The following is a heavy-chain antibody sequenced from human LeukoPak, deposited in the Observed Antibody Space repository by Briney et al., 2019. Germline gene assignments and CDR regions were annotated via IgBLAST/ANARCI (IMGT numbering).Heavy chain of an antibody. CDR3: ARDPPVWIAHINYYYYYGMDV. CDR1: GYTFTSYG. J-gene: IGHJ6*02. D-gene: IGHD5-12*01. CDR2: ISAYNGNT. Sequence: EASVKVSCKASGYTFTSYGISWVRQAPGQGLEWMGWISAYNGNTNYAQKLQGRVTMTTDTSTSTAYMELRSLRSDDTAVYYCARDPPVWIAHINYYYYYGMDVWGQGTTVTVSS. V-gene: IGHV1-18*01.